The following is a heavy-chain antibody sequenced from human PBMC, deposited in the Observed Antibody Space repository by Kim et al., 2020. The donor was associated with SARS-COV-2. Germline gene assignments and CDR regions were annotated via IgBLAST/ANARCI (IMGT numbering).Heavy chain of an antibody. CDR2: IYSSGNT. Sequence: SETLSLTCTVSGGSIRSGSYYWNWIRQPAGKGLEWIGRIYSSGNTNYNPSLKSRVTISVDTSKNQFSLKLSSVNAADTAVYYCARGIWVLDWYFDLWGRGTLVTVSS. CDR3: ARGIWVLDWYFDL. CDR1: GGSIRSGSYY. V-gene: IGHV4-61*02. D-gene: IGHD7-27*01. J-gene: IGHJ2*01.